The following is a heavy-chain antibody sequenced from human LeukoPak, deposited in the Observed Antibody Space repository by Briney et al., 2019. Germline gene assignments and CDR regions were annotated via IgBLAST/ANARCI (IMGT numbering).Heavy chain of an antibody. CDR3: ARAGRIRYYGSGSYHNDRWFDP. V-gene: IGHV1-18*01. D-gene: IGHD3-10*01. Sequence: RASVKVSCKTSGYTFTNYGITWVRQAPGQGLEWMGWISTYNGNTKYAQKFQGRVTMTTDTSTTTAYMELRSLRSDDTAMYYCARAGRIRYYGSGSYHNDRWFDPWGQGTLVTVSS. CDR1: GYTFTNYG. J-gene: IGHJ5*02. CDR2: ISTYNGNT.